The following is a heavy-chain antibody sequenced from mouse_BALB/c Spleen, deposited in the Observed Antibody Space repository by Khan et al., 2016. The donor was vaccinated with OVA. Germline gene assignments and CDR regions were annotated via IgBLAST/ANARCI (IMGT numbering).Heavy chain of an antibody. CDR3: ARDRYDYFDY. CDR1: GYTFTDYS. D-gene: IGHD2-14*01. J-gene: IGHJ2*01. CDR2: INTETGEP. Sequence: LVESGPELKKPGETVKISYKASGYTFTDYSMHWVKQAPGKGLKWMGWINTETGEPTYADDFKGRFAFSLETSASTAYLQINNLKNEDTATYFCARDRYDYFDYWGQGTTLTVSS. V-gene: IGHV9-2-1*01.